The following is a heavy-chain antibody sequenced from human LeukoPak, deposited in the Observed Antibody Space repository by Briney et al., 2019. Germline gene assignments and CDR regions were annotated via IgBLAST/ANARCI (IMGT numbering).Heavy chain of an antibody. J-gene: IGHJ4*02. D-gene: IGHD6-19*01. Sequence: ASVKVSCKVSGYTLTELSMHWVRQAPGKGLEWMGGFDPEDGETIYAQKFQGRVTMTEDTSTDTAYMELSSLRSEDTAVYYCATCPAKYSSGWAPFDYWGQGTLVTVSS. V-gene: IGHV1-24*01. CDR3: ATCPAKYSSGWAPFDY. CDR1: GYTLTELS. CDR2: FDPEDGET.